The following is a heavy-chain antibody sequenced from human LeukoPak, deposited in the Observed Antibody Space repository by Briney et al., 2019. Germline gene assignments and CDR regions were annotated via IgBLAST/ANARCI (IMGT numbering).Heavy chain of an antibody. CDR3: VKDRPNYYESNGDYYKRDGDF. J-gene: IGHJ4*02. D-gene: IGHD3-22*01. CDR1: GFTFHNFA. CDR2: ISSSGEFT. Sequence: GGSLRLSCAASGFTFHNFAMSWVRQAPGKGLEWVSSISSSGEFTFYADSVKGRFTIFRDNSRYTLYLQRNSLRDEDAAMYYCVKDRPNYYESNGDYYKRDGDFWGQGTLVTVSA. V-gene: IGHV3-23*01.